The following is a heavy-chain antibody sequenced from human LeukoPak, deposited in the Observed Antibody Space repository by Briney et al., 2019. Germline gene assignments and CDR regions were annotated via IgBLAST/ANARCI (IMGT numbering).Heavy chain of an antibody. Sequence: KSGGSLRLSCAASGFTFSSYNINWVRQAPGKGLEWVSYISPSSSTIYYADSVKGRFTVSRDNAKNSLYLQMNSLRDEDTAVYYCARGEPFDYWGQGTLVTVSS. CDR2: ISPSSSTI. J-gene: IGHJ4*02. CDR1: GFTFSSYN. D-gene: IGHD1-14*01. CDR3: ARGEPFDY. V-gene: IGHV3-48*02.